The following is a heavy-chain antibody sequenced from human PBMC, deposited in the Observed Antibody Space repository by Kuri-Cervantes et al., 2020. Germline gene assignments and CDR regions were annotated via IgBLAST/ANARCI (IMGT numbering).Heavy chain of an antibody. V-gene: IGHV4-61*01. D-gene: IGHD3-22*01. Sequence: ESLKISCTVSGDSVSSGRYFWTWIRQPPGKGLEWIGYIYDSGTTNYNPSLESRVTISVDTSKNQFSLRLNSVTAADTALYYCARGQWLLGAGDYWGQGTLVTVSS. J-gene: IGHJ4*02. CDR2: IYDSGTT. CDR3: ARGQWLLGAGDY. CDR1: GDSVSSGRYF.